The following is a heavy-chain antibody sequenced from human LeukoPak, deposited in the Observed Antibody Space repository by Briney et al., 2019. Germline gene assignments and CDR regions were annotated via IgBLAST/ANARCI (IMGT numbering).Heavy chain of an antibody. J-gene: IGHJ6*03. CDR3: ARESRHCSSTSCYVDYYYYYMDV. V-gene: IGHV4-61*09. CDR2: IYRSGST. D-gene: IGHD2-2*01. CDR1: GGSISSGSYY. Sequence: SQTLSLTCTVSGGSISSGSYYWSWIRQPAGKRLEWIGHIYRSGSTNYNPSLKSRVTISVDTSKNQFSLKLSSVTAADTAVYYCARESRHCSSTSCYVDYYYYYMDVWGKGTTVTVSS.